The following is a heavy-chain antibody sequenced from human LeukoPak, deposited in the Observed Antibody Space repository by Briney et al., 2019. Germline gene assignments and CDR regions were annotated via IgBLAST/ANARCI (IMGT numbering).Heavy chain of an antibody. V-gene: IGHV4-59*01. CDR3: ASFSLGDTAMDY. CDR2: IYYSGST. D-gene: IGHD5-18*01. Sequence: SETLSLTCTVSGGSISSYHWSRIRQPPGKGLEWIGYIYYSGSTNYNPSLKSRVTISVDTSKNQFSLKLSSVTAADTAVYYCASFSLGDTAMDYWGQGTLVTVSS. J-gene: IGHJ4*02. CDR1: GGSISSYH.